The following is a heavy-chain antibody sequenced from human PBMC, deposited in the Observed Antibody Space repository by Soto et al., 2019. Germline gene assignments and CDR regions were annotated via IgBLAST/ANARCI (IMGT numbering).Heavy chain of an antibody. J-gene: IGHJ5*02. V-gene: IGHV5-51*01. CDR2: IYPGDSDT. D-gene: IGHD3-22*01. CDR3: ARVYYDSSGYYYSFLWFDP. Sequence: GESLKISCKGSGYSFTSYWIGWVRQMPGKGLEWMGIIYPGDSDTRYSLSFQGQVTISADKSISTAYLQWSSLKASDTAMYYCARVYYDSSGYYYSFLWFDPWGQGTLVTVSS. CDR1: GYSFTSYW.